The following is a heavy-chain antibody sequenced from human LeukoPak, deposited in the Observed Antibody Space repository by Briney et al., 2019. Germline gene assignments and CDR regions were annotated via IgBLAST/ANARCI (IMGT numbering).Heavy chain of an antibody. CDR1: GYTFTGYY. D-gene: IGHD2-15*01. V-gene: IGHV1-2*04. CDR3: ARGSDIVVVVAATPKVGWFDP. Sequence: ASVKVSCKASGYTFTGYYMHWVRQAPGQGLEWMGWISPNSGGTNYAQKFQGWVTMTRDTSISTAYMELSRLRSDDTAVYYCARGSDIVVVVAATPKVGWFDPWGQGTLVTVSS. J-gene: IGHJ5*02. CDR2: ISPNSGGT.